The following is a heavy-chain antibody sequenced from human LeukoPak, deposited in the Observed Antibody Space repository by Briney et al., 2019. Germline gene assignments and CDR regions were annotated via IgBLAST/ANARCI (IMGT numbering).Heavy chain of an antibody. D-gene: IGHD1-20*01. CDR3: ARAIRYNWNDGKRDAYMDV. CDR1: GGSFSGYY. CDR2: INHSGST. Sequence: SETLSLTCAVYGGSFSGYYWNWIRQPPGKGLEWIGEINHSGSTNYNPSLKSRVTISVDTSKNQFSLKLSSVTAADTAVYYCARAIRYNWNDGKRDAYMDVWGKGTTVTVSS. V-gene: IGHV4-34*01. J-gene: IGHJ6*03.